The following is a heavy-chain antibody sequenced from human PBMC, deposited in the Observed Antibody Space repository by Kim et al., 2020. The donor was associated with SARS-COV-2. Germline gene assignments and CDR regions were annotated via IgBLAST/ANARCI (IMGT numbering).Heavy chain of an antibody. D-gene: IGHD3-16*02. CDR2: ISSSGSAI. V-gene: IGHV3-11*01. J-gene: IGHJ4*02. Sequence: GGSLRLSCAASGFTLSDYYMNWIRQAPGKGLEWVSYISSSGSAIFYADSVRGRFTISRDNAKNSLYLQMNSLRAEDTAVYYCARGYLGGAIAVSYYFDDWGQGTLVTVSS. CDR3: ARGYLGGAIAVSYYFDD. CDR1: GFTLSDYY.